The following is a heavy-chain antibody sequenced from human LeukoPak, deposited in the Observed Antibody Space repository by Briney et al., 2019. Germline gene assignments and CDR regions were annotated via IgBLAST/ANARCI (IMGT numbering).Heavy chain of an antibody. Sequence: PGGSLRLSCAASGFTFDDYAMHWVRQAPGKGLEWVSGISWNSGSIGYADSVKGRFTISRDNAKNSLYLQMNSLRAEDTALYYCAKDGNEWLLSNWFDPWGQGTLVTVSS. V-gene: IGHV3-9*01. CDR1: GFTFDDYA. J-gene: IGHJ5*02. CDR2: ISWNSGSI. CDR3: AKDGNEWLLSNWFDP. D-gene: IGHD3-3*01.